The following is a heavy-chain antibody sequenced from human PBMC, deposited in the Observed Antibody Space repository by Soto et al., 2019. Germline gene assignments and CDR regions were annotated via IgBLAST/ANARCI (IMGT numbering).Heavy chain of an antibody. D-gene: IGHD3-22*01. CDR1: GYTFTTYE. V-gene: IGHV1-18*01. Sequence: ASVKVSCTASGYTFTTYELSWVRQAPGQGLEWMGWISAYNGNTNYAQNLQGRVTMTTDTSTSTAYMELRSLRSDDTAVYYCARVIGYYYHMDVWGQGTTVTVSS. CDR3: ARVIGYYYHMDV. J-gene: IGHJ6*02. CDR2: ISAYNGNT.